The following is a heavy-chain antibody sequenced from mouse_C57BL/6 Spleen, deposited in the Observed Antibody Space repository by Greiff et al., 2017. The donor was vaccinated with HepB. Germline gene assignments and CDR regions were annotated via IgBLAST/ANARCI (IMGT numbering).Heavy chain of an antibody. CDR2: INPNNGGT. V-gene: IGHV1-26*01. CDR3: ARRAYGSSSWYFDV. Sequence: VQLQQSGPELVKPGASVKISCKASGYTFTDYYMNWVKQSHGKSLEWIGDINPNNGGTSYNQKFKGKATLTVDKSSSTAYMELRSLTSEDSAVYYCARRAYGSSSWYFDVWGTGTTVTVSS. CDR1: GYTFTDYY. D-gene: IGHD1-1*01. J-gene: IGHJ1*03.